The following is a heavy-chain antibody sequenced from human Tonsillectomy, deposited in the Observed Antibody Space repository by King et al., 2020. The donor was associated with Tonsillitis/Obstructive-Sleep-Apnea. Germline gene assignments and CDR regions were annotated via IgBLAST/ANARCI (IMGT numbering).Heavy chain of an antibody. CDR1: GYTFTGYY. CDR2: INPNSGGT. D-gene: IGHD3-22*01. V-gene: IGHV1-2*02. J-gene: IGHJ3*02. Sequence: QLVQSGAEVKKPGASVKVSCKASGYTFTGYYMHWVRQAPGQGLEWMGWINPNSGGTNYAQKFQGRVTMTRDTSISTAYMELSRLRSDDTAVYYCARLPQAYYYDSSGYYRKQDAFDIWGQGTMVTVSS. CDR3: ARLPQAYYYDSSGYYRKQDAFDI.